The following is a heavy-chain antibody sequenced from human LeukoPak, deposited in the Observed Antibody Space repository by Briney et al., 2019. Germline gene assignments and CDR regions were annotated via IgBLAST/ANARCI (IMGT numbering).Heavy chain of an antibody. V-gene: IGHV4-4*07. Sequence: SETLSLTCNVSGGSISSFYWNWIRQPAGKGLEWVGRIYTSGSTSYNPSLKSRVTMSVDTSKNQFSLKLSSVTAADTAVYYCARGRGYYDSTGYFAYWGQGTPVTVSS. J-gene: IGHJ4*02. CDR2: IYTSGST. CDR3: ARGRGYYDSTGYFAY. D-gene: IGHD3-22*01. CDR1: GGSISSFY.